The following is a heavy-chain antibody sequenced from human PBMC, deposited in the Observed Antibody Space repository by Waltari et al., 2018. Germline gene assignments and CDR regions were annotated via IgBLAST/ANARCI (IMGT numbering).Heavy chain of an antibody. CDR2: INPNSGET. Sequence: QVQLVQSGAEVKKPGASVKVSCKASGYTFTDYYTPWVRQAPGQGLEWMGWINPNSGETKYAQKFQGRVTMTRDTSLKTAYMELSRLTSDDTAVYYYARGRAYEYNGGWMTYPFEYWGQGTLVTVSS. J-gene: IGHJ4*02. CDR1: GYTFTDYY. CDR3: ARGRAYEYNGGWMTYPFEY. V-gene: IGHV1-2*02. D-gene: IGHD6-19*01.